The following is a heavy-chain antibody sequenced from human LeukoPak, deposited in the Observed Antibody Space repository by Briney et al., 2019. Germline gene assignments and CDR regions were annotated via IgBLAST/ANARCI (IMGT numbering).Heavy chain of an antibody. D-gene: IGHD2-2*01. Sequence: GGSLRLSCAASGFTFSSYSMNWVRQAPGKGLEWVSYISSSSSTIYYADSVKDRFTISRNNAKNSLYLQMNSLRAEDTAVYYCARESPAVTFDYWGQGTLVTVSS. J-gene: IGHJ4*02. V-gene: IGHV3-48*04. CDR2: ISSSSSTI. CDR1: GFTFSSYS. CDR3: ARESPAVTFDY.